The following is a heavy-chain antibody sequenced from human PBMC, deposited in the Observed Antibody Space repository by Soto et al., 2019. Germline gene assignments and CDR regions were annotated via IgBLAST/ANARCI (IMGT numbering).Heavy chain of an antibody. CDR2: IYYSGST. D-gene: IGHD6-19*01. V-gene: IGHV4-61*01. CDR3: AREIAVALGGYYYYYGMDV. CDR1: GGSVSSGSYY. J-gene: IGHJ6*02. Sequence: SETLSLTCTVSGGSVSSGSYYWSWIRQPPGKGLEWIGYIYYSGSTNYNPSLKSRVTISVDTSKNQFSLKLSSVTAADTAVYYCAREIAVALGGYYYYYGMDVWGQGTTVAVSS.